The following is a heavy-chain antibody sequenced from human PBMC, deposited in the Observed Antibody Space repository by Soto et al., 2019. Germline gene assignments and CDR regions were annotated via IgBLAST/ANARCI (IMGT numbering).Heavy chain of an antibody. D-gene: IGHD1-1*01. Sequence: LSLTCTVSGASISGFYWSWIRKSAGKGLEWIGRIYATGTTDYNPSLKSRVMMSVDTSKKQFSLKLRSVTAADTAVYYCVRDGTKTLRDWFDPWGQGMSVSVSS. CDR2: IYATGTT. J-gene: IGHJ5*02. CDR3: VRDGTKTLRDWFDP. CDR1: GASISGFY. V-gene: IGHV4-4*07.